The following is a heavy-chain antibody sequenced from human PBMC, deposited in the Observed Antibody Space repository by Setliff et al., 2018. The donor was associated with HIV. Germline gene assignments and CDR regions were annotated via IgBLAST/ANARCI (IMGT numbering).Heavy chain of an antibody. CDR3: ARRPIFYQLLLDAFDI. CDR2: INVYNGDT. V-gene: IGHV1-18*01. D-gene: IGHD2-2*01. J-gene: IGHJ3*02. Sequence: ASVKVSCKASGYPFSNFGVSWVRQAPGQGLEWMAWINVYNGDTNFALKFQGRVTMTKDTSTGTAYMELSSLRSDDTAVYYCARRPIFYQLLLDAFDIWGQGTMVTVSS. CDR1: GYPFSNFG.